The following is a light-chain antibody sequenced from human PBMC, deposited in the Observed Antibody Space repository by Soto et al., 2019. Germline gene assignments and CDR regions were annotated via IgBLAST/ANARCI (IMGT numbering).Light chain of an antibody. CDR3: QQRSNCLTT. J-gene: IGKJ1*01. V-gene: IGKV3-11*01. CDR1: QSVSSY. Sequence: EIVLTQSPATLSLSPGERATLSCRASQSVSSYLAWYQQKPGQAPRLLIYDASNRATGIPARFSGSGSGTDFTLTISSLEPEDFAVYYCQQRSNCLTTFGQGTKVEIK. CDR2: DAS.